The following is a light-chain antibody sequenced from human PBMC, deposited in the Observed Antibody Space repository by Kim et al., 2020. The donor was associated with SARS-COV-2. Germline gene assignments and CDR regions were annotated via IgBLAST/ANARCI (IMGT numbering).Light chain of an antibody. J-gene: IGKJ2*03. CDR2: WAY. Sequence: TANLNSKASQTVINNSKKKNYLAWYQQKPGQAPKLLIYWAYIRESGVSDRFSGSGSETDFTLTISSLQAEDVAVYYCQQYYSTPPSFGQGTKLEI. CDR1: QTVINNSKKKNY. CDR3: QQYYSTPPS. V-gene: IGKV4-1*01.